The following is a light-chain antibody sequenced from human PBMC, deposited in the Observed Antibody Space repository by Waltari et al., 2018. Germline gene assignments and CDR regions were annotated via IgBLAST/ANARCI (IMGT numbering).Light chain of an antibody. V-gene: IGLV1-44*01. CDR3: AAWDDSLNAWI. Sequence: QSLLTQPPSISGAPGQRVTISCSGGSSNIGRNSVNWYEQVPGTAPKLLIFRSDQHPSGVSDRFSGSKSGTSASLTITGLLSAHEADYICAAWDDSLNAWIFGGGTRLTVL. CDR1: SSNIGRNS. CDR2: RSD. J-gene: IGLJ3*02.